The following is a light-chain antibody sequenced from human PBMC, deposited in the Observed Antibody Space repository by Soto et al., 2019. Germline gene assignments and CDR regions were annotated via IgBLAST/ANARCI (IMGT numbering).Light chain of an antibody. Sequence: EIVMTQSPATLSMSPGERATLSCRASQSISSNLAWYQQKPGQAPRHLIYGASNRATAIPARFSGGGSETEFTLTISSLQSEDFAVYYCQQYDNWPPTYTFGQGTKLEIK. CDR2: GAS. J-gene: IGKJ2*01. CDR1: QSISSN. V-gene: IGKV3-15*01. CDR3: QQYDNWPPTYT.